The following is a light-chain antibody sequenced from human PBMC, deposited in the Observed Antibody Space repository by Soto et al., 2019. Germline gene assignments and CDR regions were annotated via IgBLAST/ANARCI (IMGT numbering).Light chain of an antibody. CDR2: EVI. Sequence: QSALTQPASVSGSPGQSITISCTGTSSDVGGYNYVSWYQQHPGKAPKLMIYEVINRPSGVSDRFSGSKSGNTASLTISGLQAEDEADYYCCSYTRSTVIFGGGTKLTVL. V-gene: IGLV2-14*01. CDR3: CSYTRSTVI. J-gene: IGLJ2*01. CDR1: SSDVGGYNY.